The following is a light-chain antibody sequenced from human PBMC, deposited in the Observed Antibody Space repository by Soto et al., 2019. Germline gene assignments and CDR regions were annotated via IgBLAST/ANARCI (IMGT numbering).Light chain of an antibody. CDR2: DAS. Sequence: DIVMTQSPATLSVSPGERATFSCRASQSVSRNLAWYQQKPGQAPRLLMYDASTRATGIPARFSGSGSGTEFTLTISSLQSEDFAFYYCKQYNNWPPWTFGQGTKVEIK. CDR1: QSVSRN. J-gene: IGKJ1*01. V-gene: IGKV3-15*01. CDR3: KQYNNWPPWT.